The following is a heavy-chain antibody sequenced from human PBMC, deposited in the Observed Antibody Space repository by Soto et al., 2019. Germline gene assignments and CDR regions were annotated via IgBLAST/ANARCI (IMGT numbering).Heavy chain of an antibody. V-gene: IGHV3-21*01. CDR3: ARDSTSYDILTGYDRALDY. CDR2: ISSSSYI. Sequence: GGSLRLSCAASGFTFSAYSMNWVRQAPGKGLEWVSSISSSSYIYYADSVKGRFTISRDNAKNSLHLQMNSLRAEDTAVYYCARDSTSYDILTGYDRALDYWGQGTLVTVSS. CDR1: GFTFSAYS. J-gene: IGHJ4*02. D-gene: IGHD3-9*01.